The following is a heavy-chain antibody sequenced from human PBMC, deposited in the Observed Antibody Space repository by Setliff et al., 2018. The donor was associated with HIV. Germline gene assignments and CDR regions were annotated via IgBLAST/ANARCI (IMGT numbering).Heavy chain of an antibody. CDR2: IYPADSDT. CDR3: SRASDPSHRMPPTNYYYYMDV. V-gene: IGHV5-51*01. D-gene: IGHD2-2*01. CDR1: GYSFTNYW. Sequence: ESLKISCKGSGYSFTNYWIGWVRQVPGKGLEWMGIIYPADSDTRYSPSFQGQVTISADKSISTAYLQWSSLRASDTAVYYCSRASDPSHRMPPTNYYYYMDVWGKGTKVTVS. J-gene: IGHJ6*03.